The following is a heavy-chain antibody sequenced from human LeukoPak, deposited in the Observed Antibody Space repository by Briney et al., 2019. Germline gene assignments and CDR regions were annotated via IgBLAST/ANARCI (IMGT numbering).Heavy chain of an antibody. CDR3: ARRVGDSNYKYNWFDP. V-gene: IGHV4-39*01. CDR2: INYSGST. D-gene: IGHD3-22*01. Sequence: PSETLSLTCTVSGGSISSSSYYWGWIRQPPGKGLEWIGSINYSGSTYYNASLKSRVTISVDTSKNRFSLKLSSVTAADTAVYYCARRVGDSNYKYNWFDPWGQGTLVTVSS. J-gene: IGHJ5*02. CDR1: GGSISSSSYY.